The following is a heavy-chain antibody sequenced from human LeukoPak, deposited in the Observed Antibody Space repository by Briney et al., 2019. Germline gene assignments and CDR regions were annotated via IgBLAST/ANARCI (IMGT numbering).Heavy chain of an antibody. D-gene: IGHD2-21*02. Sequence: SETLSLTCTVSGGSISSYYWSWLRQPPGEGLEWIGYIYYSGSTNYNPSLKSRVTISVDTSKNQFSLKLSSVTAADTAVYYCARVDFHCGGDCYPDAFDIWGQGTMVTVSS. CDR2: IYYSGST. CDR3: ARVDFHCGGDCYPDAFDI. J-gene: IGHJ3*02. V-gene: IGHV4-59*01. CDR1: GGSISSYY.